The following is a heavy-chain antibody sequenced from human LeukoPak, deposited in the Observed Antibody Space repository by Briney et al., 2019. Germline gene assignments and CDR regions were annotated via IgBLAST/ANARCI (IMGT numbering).Heavy chain of an antibody. Sequence: PGGSLRLSCAASGFTFSNYGMHWVRQAPGKGLEWVAVISYDGSNKYYVDSVKGRFTISRDNSKNTLYLQMNSLRAEDTAVYYCARDRDYYAIDYWGQGTLVTVSS. D-gene: IGHD3-22*01. CDR1: GFTFSNYG. J-gene: IGHJ4*02. CDR3: ARDRDYYAIDY. CDR2: ISYDGSNK. V-gene: IGHV3-30*03.